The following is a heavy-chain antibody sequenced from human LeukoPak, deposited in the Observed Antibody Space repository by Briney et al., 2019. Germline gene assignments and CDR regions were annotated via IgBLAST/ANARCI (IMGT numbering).Heavy chain of an antibody. V-gene: IGHV4-59*01. Sequence: SETLSLTCTVCSGSISSYHWSWIWQPPGKGLEWIGYIYYSGNTNYNPSLKSRVTISVDTSKNQFSLKLSSVTAAETAVYYCERVGQGNFDYWGQGTLVTVSS. J-gene: IGHJ4*02. CDR1: SGSISSYH. CDR2: IYYSGNT. CDR3: ERVGQGNFDY. D-gene: IGHD3-10*01.